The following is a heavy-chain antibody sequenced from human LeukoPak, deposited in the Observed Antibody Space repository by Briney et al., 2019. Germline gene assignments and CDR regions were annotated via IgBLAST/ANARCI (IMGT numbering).Heavy chain of an antibody. D-gene: IGHD1-1*01. J-gene: IGHJ4*02. V-gene: IGHV3-48*04. CDR2: ISSRSRTI. CDR3: ARCTTGRTFGSLREIKRSREIDY. CDR1: GFTFSNYS. Sequence: GGSLRLSCAASGFTFSNYSMNWVRQAPGKGLEWVSYISSRSRTIYYADSVKGRFTISRDNAKNSLYLQMNSLRVEDTAVYYCARCTTGRTFGSLREIKRSREIDYWGQGTLVTVSS.